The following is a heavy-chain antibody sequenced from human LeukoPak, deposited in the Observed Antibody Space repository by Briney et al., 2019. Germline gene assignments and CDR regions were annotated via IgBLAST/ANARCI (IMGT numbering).Heavy chain of an antibody. J-gene: IGHJ4*02. CDR1: RFTFSTYA. Sequence: GRSLRLSCAASRFTFSTYAMHWVRQAPGKGLEWVAVISYDGRNKHYPDSVKGRFTISRDISTDTLWLQMDSLRTEDTAVYYCAKGPLRGTAAAIDYWGQGTLVTVSS. CDR3: AKGPLRGTAAAIDY. V-gene: IGHV3-30*04. D-gene: IGHD2-2*01. CDR2: ISYDGRNK.